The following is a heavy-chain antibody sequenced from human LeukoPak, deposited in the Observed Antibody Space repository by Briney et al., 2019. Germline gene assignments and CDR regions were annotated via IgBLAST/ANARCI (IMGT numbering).Heavy chain of an antibody. CDR1: GGSISSGDYY. CDR2: IYCSGST. V-gene: IGHV4-30-4*08. Sequence: SQTLSLTCTVSGGSISSGDYYWSWIRQPPGKGLEWIGYIYCSGSTYYNPSLKSRVTISVDTSKNQFSLKLSSVTAADTAVYYCAREAGGDDAFDIWGQGTMVTVSS. J-gene: IGHJ3*02. CDR3: AREAGGDDAFDI. D-gene: IGHD2-21*02.